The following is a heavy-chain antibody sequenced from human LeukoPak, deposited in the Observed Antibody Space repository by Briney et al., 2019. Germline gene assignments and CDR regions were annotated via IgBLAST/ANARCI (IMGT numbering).Heavy chain of an antibody. J-gene: IGHJ4*02. D-gene: IGHD3-22*01. Sequence: SETLSLTCTVSGGSISSSSYYWGWIRQPPGKGLEWIGSIYYSGSTYYNLSLKSRATISVDTSKDQFSLKLSSVTAADTAVYYCASSDPSLIAFDYWGQGTLVTVSS. V-gene: IGHV4-39*01. CDR2: IYYSGST. CDR1: GGSISSSSYY. CDR3: ASSDPSLIAFDY.